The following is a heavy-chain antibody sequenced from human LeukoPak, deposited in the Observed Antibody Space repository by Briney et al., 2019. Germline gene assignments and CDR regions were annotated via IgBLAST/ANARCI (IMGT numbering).Heavy chain of an antibody. CDR3: ARDRGSSWYVDY. J-gene: IGHJ4*02. CDR1: GYRFTSYY. V-gene: IGHV1-2*02. CDR2: INPSSGGT. D-gene: IGHD6-13*01. Sequence: GGSVTVSCKPSGYRFTSYYIHWVRQAPGQGLEWMGWINPSSGGTEYAQKFQGRVTITGDTSISTAYMELSRLRSDDTAVYYCARDRGSSWYVDYWGQGTLVTVSS.